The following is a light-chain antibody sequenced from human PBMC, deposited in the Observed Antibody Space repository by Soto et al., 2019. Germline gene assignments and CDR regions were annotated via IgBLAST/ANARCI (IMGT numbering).Light chain of an antibody. Sequence: DIVMTQSPDSLAVSLGERATINCESGQIVLYSSIDRNYLAWYQQKPGQPPKLLIYWASTRESGVPDRFSGSGSGTDFTLTISSLQAEDVAVYYCQQYYSTPLTFGGGTKVDIK. J-gene: IGKJ4*01. CDR1: QIVLYSSIDRNY. CDR3: QQYYSTPLT. V-gene: IGKV4-1*01. CDR2: WAS.